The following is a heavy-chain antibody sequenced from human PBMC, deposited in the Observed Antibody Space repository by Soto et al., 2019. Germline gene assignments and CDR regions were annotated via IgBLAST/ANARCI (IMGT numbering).Heavy chain of an antibody. CDR2: ISGYNGNT. J-gene: IGHJ4*02. Sequence: QVQLVQSGPEVKKPGASVKVSCKASGYTFSNYGISWVRQAPGQGLEWMGWISGYNGNTAYARNFQDRVTMTIDAPTTTAYMELRSLRSDDTAVYYCARDEGIRGLEFRGLGTLVTVSS. V-gene: IGHV1-18*04. CDR3: ARDEGIRGLEF. CDR1: GYTFSNYG. D-gene: IGHD3-10*01.